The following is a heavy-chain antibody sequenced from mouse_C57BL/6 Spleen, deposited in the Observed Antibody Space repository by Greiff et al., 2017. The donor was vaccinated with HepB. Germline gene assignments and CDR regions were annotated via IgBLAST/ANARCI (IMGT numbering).Heavy chain of an antibody. CDR1: GYSITSGYY. CDR2: ISYDGSN. V-gene: IGHV3-6*01. Sequence: EVKLQESGPGLVKPSQSLSLTCSVTGYSITSGYYWNWIRQFPGNKLEWMGYISYDGSNNYNPSLKNRISITRDTSKNQFFLKLNSVTTEDTATYYCASGANYFDYWGQGTTLTVSS. CDR3: ASGANYFDY. D-gene: IGHD1-1*01. J-gene: IGHJ2*01.